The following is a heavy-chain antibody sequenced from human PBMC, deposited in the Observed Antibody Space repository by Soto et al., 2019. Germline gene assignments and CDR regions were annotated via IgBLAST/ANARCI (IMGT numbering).Heavy chain of an antibody. CDR2: ISYDGSNK. Sequence: QVQLVESGGGVVQPGRSLRLSCAASGFTFSSYGMHWVRQAPGKGLEWVAGISYDGSNKYYADSVKGRFTISRDNSKNTLYLQMNSLRAEDTAVYYCAKDRGMYSSSGMDVWGQGTTVTVSS. J-gene: IGHJ6*02. D-gene: IGHD6-6*01. CDR3: AKDRGMYSSSGMDV. V-gene: IGHV3-30*18. CDR1: GFTFSSYG.